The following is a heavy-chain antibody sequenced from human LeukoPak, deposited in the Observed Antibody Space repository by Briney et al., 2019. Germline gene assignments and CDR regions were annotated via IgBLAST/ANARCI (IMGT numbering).Heavy chain of an antibody. CDR1: GSTFTSYY. CDR2: INPSGGST. V-gene: IGHV1-46*01. J-gene: IGHJ4*02. Sequence: ASVKVSCKASGSTFTSYYMHWVRQAPGPGLELMGIINPSGGSTSYAQKFQGRVTMTRDTSTRTIYMELSSLRSEDTAVYYCARSKWGRFPCGGDCYSDYWGQGTLVTVSS. D-gene: IGHD2-21*02. CDR3: ARSKWGRFPCGGDCYSDY.